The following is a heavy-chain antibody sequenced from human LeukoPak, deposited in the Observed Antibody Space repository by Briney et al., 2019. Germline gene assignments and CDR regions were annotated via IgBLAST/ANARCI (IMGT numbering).Heavy chain of an antibody. CDR3: ARGIYSNYPGYNWFDP. V-gene: IGHV3-53*01. D-gene: IGHD4-11*01. CDR1: GFTVSSNY. J-gene: IGHJ5*02. Sequence: GSLRLSCAASGFTVSSNYMSWVRQAPGKGLEWVSVIYSGGSTYYADSVKGRFTISRGNSKNTLYLQMNSLRAEDTAVYYCARGIYSNYPGYNWFDPWGQGTLVTVSS. CDR2: IYSGGST.